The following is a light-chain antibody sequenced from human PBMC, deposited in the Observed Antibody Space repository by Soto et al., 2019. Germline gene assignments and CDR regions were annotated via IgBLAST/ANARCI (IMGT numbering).Light chain of an antibody. CDR1: SSNIGSGYD. Sequence: QSVLTQPPSVSGAPGQRVTISCTGSSSNIGSGYDVHWYQQLPGTAPKLLIYGNSNRPSGVPDRFYGTKSGTSASLAITGLTAEDEADYYCQSYDSSLSGWVFGGGTKLTV. CDR3: QSYDSSLSGWV. CDR2: GNS. J-gene: IGLJ3*02. V-gene: IGLV1-40*01.